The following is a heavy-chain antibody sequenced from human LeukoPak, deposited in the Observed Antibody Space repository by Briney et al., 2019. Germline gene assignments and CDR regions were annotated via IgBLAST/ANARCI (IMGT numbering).Heavy chain of an antibody. CDR3: ARQITVTRPEGPFDY. J-gene: IGHJ4*02. CDR2: IYHSGST. CDR1: GYSISSGYY. V-gene: IGHV4-38-2*01. Sequence: SETLSLTCAVSGYSISSGYYWGWIRQPPGKGLEWIGSIYHSGSTYYNPSLKSRVTISVDTSKNQFSLKLSSVTAADTAAYYCARQITVTRPEGPFDYWGQGTLVTVSS. D-gene: IGHD4-17*01.